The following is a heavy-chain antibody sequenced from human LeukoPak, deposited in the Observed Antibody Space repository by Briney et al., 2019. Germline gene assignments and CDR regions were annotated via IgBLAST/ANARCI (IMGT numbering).Heavy chain of an antibody. CDR1: GGSISSYY. CDR2: IYYSGST. CDR3: ASSYGITGTTEAFDI. J-gene: IGHJ3*02. D-gene: IGHD1-20*01. Sequence: SETLSLTCTVSGGSISSYYWSWIRQPPGKGLEWIGYIYYSGSTYYNPSLKSRVTISVDTSKNQFSLKLSSVTAADTAVYYCASSYGITGTTEAFDIRGQGTMVTVSS. V-gene: IGHV4-59*12.